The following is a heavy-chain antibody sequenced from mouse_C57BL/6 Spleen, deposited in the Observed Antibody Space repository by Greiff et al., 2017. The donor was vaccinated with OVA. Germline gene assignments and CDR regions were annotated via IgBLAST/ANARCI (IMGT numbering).Heavy chain of an antibody. J-gene: IGHJ3*01. V-gene: IGHV3-6*01. Sequence: EVKLMESGPGLVKPSQSLSLTCSVTGYSITSGYYWNWIRQFPGNKLEWMGYISYDGSNNYNPSLKNRISITRDTSKNQFFLKLNSVTTEDTATYYCAREEGGFAYWGQGTLVTVSA. CDR1: GYSITSGYY. CDR2: ISYDGSN. CDR3: AREEGGFAY.